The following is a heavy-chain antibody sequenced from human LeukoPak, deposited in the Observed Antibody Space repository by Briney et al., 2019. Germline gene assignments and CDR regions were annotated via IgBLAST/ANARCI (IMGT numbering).Heavy chain of an antibody. D-gene: IGHD3-16*01. CDR3: ARDMKGSLDY. CDR1: GFTFSNAW. Sequence: PGGSLRLSCAASGFTFSNAWMAWVRQAPGKGLEWVANINQDGSTKQYVDSVRGRFTISGDNAKNSLYLQMNSLRAEDTGLYHCARDMKGSLDYWGQGTLVTVSS. J-gene: IGHJ4*02. V-gene: IGHV3-7*01. CDR2: INQDGSTK.